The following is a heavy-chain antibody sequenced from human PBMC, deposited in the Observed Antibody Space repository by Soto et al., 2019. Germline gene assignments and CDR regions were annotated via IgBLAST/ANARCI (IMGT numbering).Heavy chain of an antibody. CDR3: AKGGRNTFGDYYYGMDV. CDR1: GFTFSSYG. V-gene: IGHV3-30*18. J-gene: IGHJ6*02. D-gene: IGHD2-2*02. Sequence: QVQLVESGGGVVQPGRSLRLSCAASGFTFSSYGMHWVRQAPGKGLEWVAVISYDGSNKYYADSVKGGFTISRDNSKNTLYLQMNRLRAEDTAVYYCAKGGRNTFGDYYYGMDVWGQGTTVTVSS. CDR2: ISYDGSNK.